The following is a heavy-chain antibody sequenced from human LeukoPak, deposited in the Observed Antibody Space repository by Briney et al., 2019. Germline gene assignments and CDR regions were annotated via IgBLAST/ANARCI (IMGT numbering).Heavy chain of an antibody. V-gene: IGHV1-18*01. D-gene: IGHD2-15*01. CDR1: GYTFKSYG. CDR2: ISTYNGNT. Sequence: GASVKVSCKASGYTFKSYGISWVRQAPGQGLEWMGWISTYNGNTNYEQKLRGRVTMTTDTSTTTVYMGLRSLRSDDTAVYYCARDLGYCSGGSCYRNWFDPWGQGTLVSVSS. CDR3: ARDLGYCSGGSCYRNWFDP. J-gene: IGHJ5*02.